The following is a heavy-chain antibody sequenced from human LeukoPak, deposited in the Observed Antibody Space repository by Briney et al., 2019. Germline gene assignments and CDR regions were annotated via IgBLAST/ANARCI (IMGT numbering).Heavy chain of an antibody. V-gene: IGHV3-23*01. CDR1: GFTFSSYA. J-gene: IGHJ4*02. CDR2: ISGSGGST. Sequence: PGGSLRLSCAASGFTFSSYAMSWVRQAPGKGLEWVSAISGSGGSTYYADPVKGRFTISRDNSKNTLYLQMNSLRAEDTAVYYCANGHGWEYYFDYWGQGTLVTVSS. CDR3: ANGHGWEYYFDY. D-gene: IGHD1-26*01.